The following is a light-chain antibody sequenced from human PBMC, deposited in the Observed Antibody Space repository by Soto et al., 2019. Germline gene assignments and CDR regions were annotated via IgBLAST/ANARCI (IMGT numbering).Light chain of an antibody. Sequence: QSALTQPRSVSGSPGQSVVISCTGTSSDVGAYNYVSWYQQHPGKAPKLMIYDVSRRPSGAPDRFSGSKSGNTASLSISGLQGEDEADYYCSSYAGSLYVVFGGGTKLTVL. V-gene: IGLV2-11*01. CDR1: SSDVGAYNY. J-gene: IGLJ2*01. CDR3: SSYAGSLYVV. CDR2: DVS.